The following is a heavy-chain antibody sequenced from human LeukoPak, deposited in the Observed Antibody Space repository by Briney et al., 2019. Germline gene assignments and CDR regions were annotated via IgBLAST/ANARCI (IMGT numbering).Heavy chain of an antibody. CDR1: GFTFSTYA. CDR2: ISGSGTST. CDR3: AKEGGIAVPGTARYYFDY. J-gene: IGHJ4*02. Sequence: PGGSLRLSCAASGFTFSTYAISWVRQAPGKGLEWVSVISGSGTSTYYADSVKGRFTISRDNFKHTLFLQLKSLRAEDTSTYYGAKEGGIAVPGTARYYFDYWGQGTLVTVSS. V-gene: IGHV3-23*01. D-gene: IGHD6-19*01.